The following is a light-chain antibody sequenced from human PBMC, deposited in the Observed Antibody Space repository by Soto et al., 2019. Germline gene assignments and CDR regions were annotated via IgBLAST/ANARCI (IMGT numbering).Light chain of an antibody. J-gene: IGKJ3*01. CDR3: QQYGSSFT. V-gene: IGKV3-20*01. CDR2: AAS. CDR1: QSVSSNY. Sequence: EIVLTQSPGTLSLSPGERATLSCRASQSVSSNYLAWYRQKPGQAPRLLIYAASSRATGTPDRFSGSGSGTDFTLTISRLEPEDFAVYYCQQYGSSFTFGPGIKVDIK.